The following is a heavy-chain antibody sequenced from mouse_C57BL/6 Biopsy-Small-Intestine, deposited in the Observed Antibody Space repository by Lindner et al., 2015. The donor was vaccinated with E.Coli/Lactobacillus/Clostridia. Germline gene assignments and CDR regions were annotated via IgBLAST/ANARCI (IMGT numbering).Heavy chain of an antibody. CDR2: INPSGGST. CDR1: GYTFTSYY. D-gene: IGHD2-4*01. J-gene: IGHJ4*01. Sequence: SVKVSCKASGYTFTSYYMHWVRQAPGQGLGWMGVINPSGGSTSYAQKFQGRVTMTRDTSTSTLYMELSSLRSEDTAVYYCARAKTYYDFWTDYWGQGTLVTVSS. V-gene: IGHV1-55*01. CDR3: ARAKTYYDFWTDY.